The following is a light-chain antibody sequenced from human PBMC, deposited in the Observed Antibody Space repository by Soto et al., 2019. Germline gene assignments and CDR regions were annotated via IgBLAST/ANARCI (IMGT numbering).Light chain of an antibody. CDR3: HQYNDWPRT. CDR2: GAS. Sequence: EIVMTQSPASLSVSPRDTATLSCRASQSISRYLAWYQHKPGQAPRLLIHGASTRATGVPARFSASGSGTEFTLTISSLQSEDSAIYYCHQYNDWPRTFGQGTKVDIK. V-gene: IGKV3-15*01. J-gene: IGKJ1*01. CDR1: QSISRY.